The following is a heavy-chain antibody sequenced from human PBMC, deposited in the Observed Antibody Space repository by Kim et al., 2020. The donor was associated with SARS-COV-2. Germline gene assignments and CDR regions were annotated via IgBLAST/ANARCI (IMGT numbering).Heavy chain of an antibody. D-gene: IGHD3-22*01. J-gene: IGHJ3*02. CDR3: ARGLLYYYDSSGYAFDI. Sequence: VKSRFTISRDNGKNSLYLQMNSLRAEDTAVYYCARGLLYYYDSSGYAFDIWGQGTMVTVSS. V-gene: IGHV3-11*06.